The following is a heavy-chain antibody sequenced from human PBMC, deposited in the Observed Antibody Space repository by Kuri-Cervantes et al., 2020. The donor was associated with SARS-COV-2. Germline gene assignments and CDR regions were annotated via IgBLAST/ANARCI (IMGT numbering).Heavy chain of an antibody. CDR2: IKSKTDGGTT. CDR1: GFTFSSYS. D-gene: IGHD4-11*01. J-gene: IGHJ4*02. V-gene: IGHV3-15*01. CDR3: TTDRVTTKDY. Sequence: GESLKISCAASGFTFSSYSMNWVRQAPGKGLEWVGRIKSKTDGGTTDYAAPVKGRFTISRDDSKNTLYLQMNSLKTEATAVYYCTTDRVTTKDYWGQGTLVTVSS.